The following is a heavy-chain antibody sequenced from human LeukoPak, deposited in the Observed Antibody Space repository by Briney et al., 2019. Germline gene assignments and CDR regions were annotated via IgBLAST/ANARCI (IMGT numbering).Heavy chain of an antibody. Sequence: NSSETLSLTCAVYGGSFSGYYWSWIRQPPGKGLEWIGEINHSGSTNYNPSLKSRVTISVDTSKNQFSLKLSSVTAADTAVYYCASSSTLSWEPSTGGGWFDPWGQGTLVTVSS. CDR3: ASSSTLSWEPSTGGGWFDP. J-gene: IGHJ5*02. CDR1: GGSFSGYY. V-gene: IGHV4-34*01. CDR2: INHSGST. D-gene: IGHD1-26*01.